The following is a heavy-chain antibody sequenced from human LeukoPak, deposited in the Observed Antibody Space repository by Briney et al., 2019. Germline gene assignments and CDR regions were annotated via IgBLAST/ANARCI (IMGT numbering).Heavy chain of an antibody. Sequence: SETLSLTCTVSGGSISSYYWSWIRQPAGKGLEWIGRIYTSGSTNYNPSLKSRVTMSVDTSKNQFSLKLSSVTAADTAVYYCARGGYDFWSAYPFDYWGQGTLVTVSS. CDR2: IYTSGST. V-gene: IGHV4-4*07. J-gene: IGHJ4*02. CDR3: ARGGYDFWSAYPFDY. CDR1: GGSISSYY. D-gene: IGHD3-3*01.